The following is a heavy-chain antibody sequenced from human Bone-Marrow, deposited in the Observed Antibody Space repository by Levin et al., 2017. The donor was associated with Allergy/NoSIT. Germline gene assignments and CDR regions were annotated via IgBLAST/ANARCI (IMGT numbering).Heavy chain of an antibody. D-gene: IGHD2-21*01. V-gene: IGHV4-39*01. Sequence: PSETLSLSCSVSGGSISTFESYWAWVRQPPGRGLEWIASGYYTGTSNYKDSLKSRLTVAVDTSKDQLSLKLTSVTASDAGVYFCARLVIYRGDYFGMDVWGQGTTVTVSS. CDR2: GYYTGTS. CDR3: ARLVIYRGDYFGMDV. CDR1: GGSISTFESY. J-gene: IGHJ6*02.